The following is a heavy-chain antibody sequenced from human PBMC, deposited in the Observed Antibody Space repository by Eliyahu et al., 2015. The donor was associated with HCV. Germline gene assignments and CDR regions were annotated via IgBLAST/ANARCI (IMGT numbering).Heavy chain of an antibody. CDR3: ARHASDYGDYGYYFDY. D-gene: IGHD4-17*01. CDR2: TYYSGST. J-gene: IGHJ4*02. Sequence: QLQLQESGPGLVKPSETLSLTCTVSGGSISSSSYYWGWIRQPPGKGLEWIGSTYYSGSTYYNPSPKSRVTISVDTSKNQFSLKLSSVTAADTAVYYCARHASDYGDYGYYFDYWGQGTLVTVSS. CDR1: GGSISSSSYY. V-gene: IGHV4-39*01.